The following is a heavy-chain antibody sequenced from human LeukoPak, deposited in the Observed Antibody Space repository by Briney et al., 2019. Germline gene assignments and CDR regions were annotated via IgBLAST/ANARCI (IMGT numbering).Heavy chain of an antibody. V-gene: IGHV4-59*08. Sequence: ASETLSLTCTVAGVSISDFHWSWLRQSPEKGLEWIGWITNSGDANYNPSLESRLAMSAETTKRQLSLRVTSVTDADTAVYYCARHVEHAAYFHHWGQEYWSPSPQ. D-gene: IGHD1/OR15-1a*01. CDR2: ITNSGDA. J-gene: IGHJ4*01. CDR1: GVSISDFH. CDR3: ARHVEHAAYFHH.